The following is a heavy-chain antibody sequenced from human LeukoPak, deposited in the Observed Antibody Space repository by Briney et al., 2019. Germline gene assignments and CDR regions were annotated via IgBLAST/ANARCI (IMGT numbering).Heavy chain of an antibody. Sequence: PGGSLRLSCAASGFTFRSYAMNWVRQAPGKGLEWVAVISYDGSNKYYADSVKGRFTISRDNSKNTLYLQMNSLRAEDTAVYYCARGRGYSGYDRFDYWGQGTLVTVSS. V-gene: IGHV3-30*04. CDR1: GFTFRSYA. CDR2: ISYDGSNK. D-gene: IGHD5-12*01. CDR3: ARGRGYSGYDRFDY. J-gene: IGHJ4*02.